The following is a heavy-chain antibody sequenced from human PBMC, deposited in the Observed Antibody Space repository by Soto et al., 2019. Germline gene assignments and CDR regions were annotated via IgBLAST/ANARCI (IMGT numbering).Heavy chain of an antibody. CDR1: GFTFSSYG. V-gene: IGHV3-30*18. D-gene: IGHD6-19*01. J-gene: IGHJ4*02. Sequence: GGSLRLSCAASGFTFSSYGMHWVRQAPGKGLEWVAVISYDGSNKYYADSVKGRFTISRDNSKNTLYLQMNSLRAEDTAVYYCAKDYARYSSGWYGGPYFDYWGQGTLVTVSS. CDR3: AKDYARYSSGWYGGPYFDY. CDR2: ISYDGSNK.